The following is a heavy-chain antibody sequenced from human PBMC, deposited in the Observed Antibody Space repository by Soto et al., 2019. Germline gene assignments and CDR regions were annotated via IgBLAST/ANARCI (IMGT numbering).Heavy chain of an antibody. V-gene: IGHV3-7*01. CDR3: VFGGNFFIY. Sequence: EVQLVESGGGLVQPGGSLRLSCAASGFTFSTYWMTWVRQPPGKGLEWGANMDQDGSETYYVDSVRGRFTVSRDSAKSSLYLQMNSLRVEDTDVYYGVFGGNFFIYWGQGTLVTVSP. D-gene: IGHD3-16*01. J-gene: IGHJ4*02. CDR1: GFTFSTYW. CDR2: MDQDGSET.